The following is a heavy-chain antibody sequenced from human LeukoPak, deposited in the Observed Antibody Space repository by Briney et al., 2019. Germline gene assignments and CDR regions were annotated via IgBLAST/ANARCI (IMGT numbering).Heavy chain of an antibody. Sequence: PSETLSLTCTVSGYSISSGYYWGWIRQPPGKGLEWIGSIYHSGSTYYNPSLKSRVTISVDTSKNQFSLKLSSVTAADTAVYYCARGQVESFDYWGQGTLVTVSS. CDR1: GYSISSGYY. J-gene: IGHJ4*02. V-gene: IGHV4-38-2*02. D-gene: IGHD5-24*01. CDR3: ARGQVESFDY. CDR2: IYHSGST.